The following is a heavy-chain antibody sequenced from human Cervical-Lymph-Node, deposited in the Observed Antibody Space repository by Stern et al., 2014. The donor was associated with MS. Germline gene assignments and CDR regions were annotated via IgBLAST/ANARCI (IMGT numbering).Heavy chain of an antibody. Sequence: VHLVESGPEVKKPGSSVKVSCKASGDTFNRFAISWVRQAPGQGLEWMGGIIPISGTTKYAQRFQGRVTITADESTSSAYLEVTSLRYEDTAVYYCASTLTGWDNPYHFYGMDVWGQGTTVTVSS. D-gene: IGHD6-19*01. J-gene: IGHJ6*02. V-gene: IGHV1-69*01. CDR2: IIPISGTT. CDR1: GDTFNRFA. CDR3: ASTLTGWDNPYHFYGMDV.